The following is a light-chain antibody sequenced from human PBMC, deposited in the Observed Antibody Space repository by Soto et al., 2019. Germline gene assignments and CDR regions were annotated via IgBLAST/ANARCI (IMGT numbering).Light chain of an antibody. CDR2: EVS. Sequence: DIVMTQSPLSLPVTPGEPASISCRSSQSLLRSNGYNYLFWYLQKPGQPPQLLTYEVSRRLSGVPDRISGSGSGTDFTLKISRVEAVDVGVYYCMQSIQLPITFGQGTRLEIK. J-gene: IGKJ5*01. CDR1: QSLLRSNGYNY. V-gene: IGKV2D-29*01. CDR3: MQSIQLPIT.